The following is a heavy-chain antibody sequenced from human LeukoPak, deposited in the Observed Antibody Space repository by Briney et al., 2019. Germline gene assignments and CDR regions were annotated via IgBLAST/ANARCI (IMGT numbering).Heavy chain of an antibody. Sequence: GASVKVSCKASGYTFTGYYMHWVRQAPGQGLEWMGWINPNSGGTNYAQKFQGRVTMTRDTSISTAYMELSRLRSDDTAVYYCARDRYGSGSAYNWFDPWGQGTLVTVSS. V-gene: IGHV1-2*02. CDR3: ARDRYGSGSAYNWFDP. CDR2: INPNSGGT. D-gene: IGHD3-10*01. CDR1: GYTFTGYY. J-gene: IGHJ5*02.